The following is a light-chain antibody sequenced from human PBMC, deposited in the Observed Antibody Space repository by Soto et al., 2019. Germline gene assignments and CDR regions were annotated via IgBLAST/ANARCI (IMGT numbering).Light chain of an antibody. J-gene: IGLJ1*01. V-gene: IGLV2-23*01. CDR2: ETS. CDR3: FSITSTTTEV. Sequence: QSVLTQPAAVSGSPGQSVTISCTGTSSDFGSYKFVSWYQHHPGKVPKVIIYETSKRPSGVSDRFSGSKSGNTASLTISGLQAADEADYYCFSITSTTTEVFGRAPQVTVL. CDR1: SSDFGSYKF.